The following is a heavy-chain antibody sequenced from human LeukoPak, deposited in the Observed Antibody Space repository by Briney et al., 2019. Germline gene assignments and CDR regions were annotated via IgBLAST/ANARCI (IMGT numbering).Heavy chain of an antibody. CDR2: ISSSGATT. CDR1: RFTFSSYA. Sequence: QSGGSLRLSCAASRFTFSSYAMSWVRQAPGKGLEWVSVISSSGATTYYADSVKGRFTISRDNSKNTLYLRLNSLRAEDTAVYYCARGVGYVDYWGQGTLVTVSS. J-gene: IGHJ4*02. CDR3: ARGVGYVDY. V-gene: IGHV3-23*01.